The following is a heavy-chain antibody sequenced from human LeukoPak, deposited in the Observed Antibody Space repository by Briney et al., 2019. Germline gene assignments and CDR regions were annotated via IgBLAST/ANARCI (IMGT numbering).Heavy chain of an antibody. CDR2: IYYSGST. CDR1: GGSISNSDYY. Sequence: EASETLSLTCTVSGGSISNSDYYWGWIRQPPGKGLEWIGYIYYSGSTNYNPSLKSRVTITVDTSKNQFSLKLSSVTAADTAVYYCARGSPGYSSGWYRFDPWGQGTLVTVSS. CDR3: ARGSPGYSSGWYRFDP. J-gene: IGHJ5*02. V-gene: IGHV4-61*08. D-gene: IGHD6-19*01.